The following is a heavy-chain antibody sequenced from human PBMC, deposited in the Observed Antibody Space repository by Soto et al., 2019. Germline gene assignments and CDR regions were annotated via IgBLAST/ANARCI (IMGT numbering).Heavy chain of an antibody. J-gene: IGHJ5*02. CDR3: ARGGRGVIIS. V-gene: IGHV4-31*03. CDR1: GGSISSGGYY. CDR2: IYYSGST. Sequence: QSPTLSLTCTVSGGSISSGGYYWSWIRQHPGKGLEWIGYIYYSGSTYYNPSLKSRVTISVDTSKNQFSLKLSSVTAADTAVYYCARGGRGVIISWGQGTLVTVSS. D-gene: IGHD3-10*01.